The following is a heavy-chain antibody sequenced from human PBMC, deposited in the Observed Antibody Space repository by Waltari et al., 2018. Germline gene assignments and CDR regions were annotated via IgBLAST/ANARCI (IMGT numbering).Heavy chain of an antibody. J-gene: IGHJ3*02. Sequence: EVQLVESGGGLIQPGGSLRLSCAASGFTVSSNYMSWVRQAPGKGLEWVSVINSGGSTYYADSVKGRFTISRDNSKNTLYLQMNSLRAEDTAVYYCARDYYDSRHDAFDIWGQGTMVTVSS. D-gene: IGHD3-22*01. CDR2: INSGGST. CDR1: GFTVSSNY. V-gene: IGHV3-53*01. CDR3: ARDYYDSRHDAFDI.